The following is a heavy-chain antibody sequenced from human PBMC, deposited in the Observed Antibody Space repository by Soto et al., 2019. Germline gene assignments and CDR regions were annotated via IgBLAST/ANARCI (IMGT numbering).Heavy chain of an antibody. J-gene: IGHJ5*02. CDR1: GFNFSNHW. Sequence: LRLSCAASGFNFSNHWMHWVRQRPAEGLVWVSRITSDGKSKAYAESVKGRFAISRDNAKNTLYLQMNGLTAEDTAVYYCARESGDWPLNWFDPWGQGTLVTVSS. V-gene: IGHV3-74*01. D-gene: IGHD2-21*02. CDR3: ARESGDWPLNWFDP. CDR2: ITSDGKSK.